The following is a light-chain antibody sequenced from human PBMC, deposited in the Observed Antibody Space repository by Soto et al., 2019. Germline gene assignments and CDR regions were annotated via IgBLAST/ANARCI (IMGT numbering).Light chain of an antibody. J-gene: IGKJ3*01. V-gene: IGKV3-11*01. CDR2: DAS. CDR3: QQRSNWPPEVT. Sequence: EIVLTQSPDTLSLSPGERATLSCRASQSVRSSLAWYQQKPGQAPRLLIYDASNRATGIPARFSGSGSGTNFALTISSRVPEDFAVYYCQQRSNWPPEVTFGPGTKVDIK. CDR1: QSVRSS.